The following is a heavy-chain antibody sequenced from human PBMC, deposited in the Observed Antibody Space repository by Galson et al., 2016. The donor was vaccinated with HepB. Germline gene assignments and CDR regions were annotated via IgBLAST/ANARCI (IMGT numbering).Heavy chain of an antibody. CDR1: GDSLTSGSYS. CDR2: VLKSGAT. CDR3: TRGPSLVRAYGESISYFDN. J-gene: IGHJ4*02. Sequence: TLSLTCAVSGDSLTSGSYSWSWIRQPPGKGLEWIGHVLKSGATYYNPSPKSRVTISLDRSRNHFSLRRTSVTPADTAMYFCTRGPSLVRAYGESISYFDNWGQGTPVTVSS. D-gene: IGHD3-3*01. V-gene: IGHV4-30-2*01.